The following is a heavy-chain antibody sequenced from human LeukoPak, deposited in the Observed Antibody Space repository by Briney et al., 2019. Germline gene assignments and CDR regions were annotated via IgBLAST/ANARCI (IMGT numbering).Heavy chain of an antibody. CDR2: ISSNGGST. J-gene: IGHJ5*02. CDR1: GFTFSSYA. Sequence: GGSLRLSCAASGFTFSSYAMHWVRQAPGKGLEYVSAISSNGGSTYYADSVKGRFTISRDNSKNTLYLQMGSLRAEDMAVYFCARDVWFGDYRWFDPWGQGTLVTVSS. V-gene: IGHV3-64*02. CDR3: ARDVWFGDYRWFDP. D-gene: IGHD3-10*01.